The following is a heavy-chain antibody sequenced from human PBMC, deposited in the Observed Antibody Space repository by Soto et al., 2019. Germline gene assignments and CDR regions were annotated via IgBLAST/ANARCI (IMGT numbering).Heavy chain of an antibody. V-gene: IGHV1-69*08. Sequence: QVQLVQSGAEVKKPGSSVKVSCKASGGTSTSFTISWWRQAPGQGLGWMGRIIPILGIANYAQKFQGRVTITADKSTSTAYMELSSLRSEDTAVYYCAREEYYYGSGAFFDYWGQGTLVTVSS. D-gene: IGHD3-10*01. CDR2: IIPILGIA. CDR3: AREEYYYGSGAFFDY. CDR1: GGTSTSFT. J-gene: IGHJ4*02.